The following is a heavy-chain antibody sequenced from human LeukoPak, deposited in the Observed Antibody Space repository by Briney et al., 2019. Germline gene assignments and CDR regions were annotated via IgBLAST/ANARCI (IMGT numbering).Heavy chain of an antibody. V-gene: IGHV4-34*01. CDR1: GGSFSGYY. CDR3: ARGPLKYYYGSGSDFDY. CDR2: INHSGST. Sequence: SETLSLTCAVYGGSFSGYYWSWIRQPPGKGLEWIGEINHSGSTNYNPPLKSRVTISVDTSKNQFSLKLSSVTAADTAVYYCARGPLKYYYGSGSDFDYWGQGTLVTVSS. D-gene: IGHD3-10*01. J-gene: IGHJ4*02.